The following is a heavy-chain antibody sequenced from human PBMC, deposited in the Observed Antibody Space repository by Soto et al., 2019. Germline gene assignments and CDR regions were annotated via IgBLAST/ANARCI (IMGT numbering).Heavy chain of an antibody. CDR1: GYTFTSYY. J-gene: IGHJ4*02. CDR3: AREGNYDYIWGSYRYTGYYFDY. V-gene: IGHV1-46*03. Sequence: ASVKVSCKASGYTFTSYYMHWVRQAPGQGLEWMGIINPSGGSTSYAQKFQGRVTMTRDTSTGTVYMELCSRRPEDTAVYYCAREGNYDYIWGSYRYTGYYFDYWGQGTLVTVSS. CDR2: INPSGGST. D-gene: IGHD3-16*02.